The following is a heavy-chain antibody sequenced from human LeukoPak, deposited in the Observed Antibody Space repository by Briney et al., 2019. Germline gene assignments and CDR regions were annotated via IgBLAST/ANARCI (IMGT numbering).Heavy chain of an antibody. D-gene: IGHD3-22*01. CDR2: IDKKDKGYATAT. V-gene: IGHV3-73*01. CDR3: AKGYYYDSSDCFDY. CDR1: GFTFSGSA. J-gene: IGHJ4*02. Sequence: GGSLRLSCAASGFTFSGSAIHWVRQSSGKGLEWVGQIDKKDKGYATATAYAASVKGRFTISRDNSKNTLYLQMTSLRAEDTAVYYCAKGYYYDSSDCFDYWGQGTLVTVSS.